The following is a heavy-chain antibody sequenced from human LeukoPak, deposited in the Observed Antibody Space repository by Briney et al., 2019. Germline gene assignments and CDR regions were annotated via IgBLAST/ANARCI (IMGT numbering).Heavy chain of an antibody. CDR2: IKQDGSEK. J-gene: IGHJ4*02. V-gene: IGHV3-7*03. CDR3: ARDGRDLAFDY. D-gene: IGHD1-26*01. Sequence: GGSLRLSCAASGFTFSSYWMSWVRQAPGKGLEWVANIKQDGSEKYYVDSVKGRFTISRDNAKNSLYLQMNGLRAEDTAVYYCARDGRDLAFDYWGQGTLVTVSS. CDR1: GFTFSSYW.